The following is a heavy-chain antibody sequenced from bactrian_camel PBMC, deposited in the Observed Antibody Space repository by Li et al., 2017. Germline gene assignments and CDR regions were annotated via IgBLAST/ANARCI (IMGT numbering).Heavy chain of an antibody. CDR1: THTGTICI. V-gene: IGHV3S53*01. CDR2: ITFDGIT. D-gene: IGHD2*01. J-gene: IGHJ4*01. CDR3: AKALGGGKHYTGELNF. Sequence: HVQLVESGGGLVQPGGSLTLSCAASTHTGTICIRDWYRQAPGKERELVSSITFDGITYYDDSVKGRATISQDNTKNMVYLRMVNLKSEDTALYFCAKALGGGKHYTGELNFWGQGTQVTVS.